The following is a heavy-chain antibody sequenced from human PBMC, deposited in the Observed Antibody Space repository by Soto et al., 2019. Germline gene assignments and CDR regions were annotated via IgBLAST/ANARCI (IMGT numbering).Heavy chain of an antibody. CDR1: GGSISSSSYY. Sequence: QLQLQESGPGLVKPSETLSLTCTVSGGSISSSSYYWGWIRQPPGKGLEWIGSIYYSGSTYYNPSLKSRVTISVDTSKNQFSLKLSSVTAADTAVYYCARLFSDYGLNSYRYGMDVWGQGTTVTVSS. D-gene: IGHD3-16*02. V-gene: IGHV4-39*01. CDR2: IYYSGST. J-gene: IGHJ6*02. CDR3: ARLFSDYGLNSYRYGMDV.